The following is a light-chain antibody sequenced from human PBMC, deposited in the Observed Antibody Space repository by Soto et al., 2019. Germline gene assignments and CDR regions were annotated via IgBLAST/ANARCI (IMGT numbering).Light chain of an antibody. V-gene: IGKV3-20*01. CDR2: GAS. CDR1: QSVSRSY. J-gene: IGKJ1*01. CDR3: QRYATSRWT. Sequence: ETVLTQSPGTLSLSPGDRATLSCRASQSVSRSYLSWYQQKPGQAPRLLMYGASSRAAAIPDRFRGSGSGTDFTLTISRLEPEDFAMYYCQRYATSRWTFGQGTKVEI.